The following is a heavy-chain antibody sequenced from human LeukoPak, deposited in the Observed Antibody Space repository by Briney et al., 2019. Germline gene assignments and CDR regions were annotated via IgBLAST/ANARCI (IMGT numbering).Heavy chain of an antibody. D-gene: IGHD3-22*01. CDR1: GGSFSGYY. CDR3: ARRRNYYDSMSRPYNWFDP. J-gene: IGHJ5*02. V-gene: IGHV4-34*01. CDR2: INRSGST. Sequence: PSETLSLTCAVYGGSFSGYYWSWIRQPPGKGLEWIGEINRSGSTNYNPSLKSRVTISVDTSKNQFSLKLSSVTAADTAVYYCARRRNYYDSMSRPYNWFDPWGQGTLVTVSS.